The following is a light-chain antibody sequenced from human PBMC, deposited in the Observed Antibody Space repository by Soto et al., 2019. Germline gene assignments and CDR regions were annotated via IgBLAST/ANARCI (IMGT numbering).Light chain of an antibody. J-gene: IGLJ1*01. Sequence: QSALTQPASVSGSPGQSITISCTGTSSDVGGYNYVSWYQHHPGKAPKLMIYDVSNRPSGVSNRFSGYKSGNTASLTISGLQADDEADYYCSSYTSSNTPLVFGTGTKLTVL. CDR1: SSDVGGYNY. CDR2: DVS. CDR3: SSYTSSNTPLV. V-gene: IGLV2-14*01.